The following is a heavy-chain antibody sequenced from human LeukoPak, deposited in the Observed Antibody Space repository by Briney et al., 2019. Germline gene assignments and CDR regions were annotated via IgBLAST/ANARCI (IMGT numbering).Heavy chain of an antibody. CDR3: ARTLAGDAFDI. J-gene: IGHJ3*02. D-gene: IGHD6-19*01. V-gene: IGHV4-30-4*01. Sequence: PSETLSLTCTVSGGSISSGDYYWSWIRHPPGKGLEWIGYIYYSGSTYYNPSLKGRVTISVDTPKNQFSLKLSSVTAADTAVYYCARTLAGDAFDIWGQGTMVTVSS. CDR1: GGSISSGDYY. CDR2: IYYSGST.